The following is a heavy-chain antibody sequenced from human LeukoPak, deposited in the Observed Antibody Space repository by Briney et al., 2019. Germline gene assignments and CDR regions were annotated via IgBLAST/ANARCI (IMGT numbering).Heavy chain of an antibody. CDR3: ARDRYSSGWIYFDY. Sequence: GGSLRLSCAASGFTFSSYGMHWVRQAPGKGLEWVAVISYDGSNKYYADSVKGRFTISRDNSKNTLYLQMNSLRAEDTAVYYCARDRYSSGWIYFDYWGQGTLVTVSS. CDR1: GFTFSSYG. CDR2: ISYDGSNK. V-gene: IGHV3-30*19. D-gene: IGHD6-19*01. J-gene: IGHJ4*02.